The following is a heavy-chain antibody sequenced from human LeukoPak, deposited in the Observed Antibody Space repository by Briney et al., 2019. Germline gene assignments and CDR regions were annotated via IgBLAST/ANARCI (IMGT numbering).Heavy chain of an antibody. D-gene: IGHD6-13*01. CDR2: IYSGGST. CDR3: ARGWSHYYSGMGV. CDR1: GFTVSSNY. Sequence: GGSLRLSCAASGFTVSSNYMSWVRQAPGKGLEWVSVIYSGGSTYYADSVKGRFTISRHNSKNTLYLQMNSLRAEDTAVYYCARGWSHYYSGMGVWGQGPTVTVSS. V-gene: IGHV3-53*04. J-gene: IGHJ6*02.